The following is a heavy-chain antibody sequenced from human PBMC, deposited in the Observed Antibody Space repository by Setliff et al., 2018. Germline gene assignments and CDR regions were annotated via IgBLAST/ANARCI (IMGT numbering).Heavy chain of an antibody. V-gene: IGHV3-30*01. J-gene: IGHJ4*02. D-gene: IGHD1-1*01. CDR3: ARGRKYRAVYFFDY. CDR1: GFTFRDYA. Sequence: GGSLRLSCAASGFTFRDYALYWVRQAPDKGLEWVARSSSNVDDTSYADSVKGRFTISRDNSINTLYLQMNSLRTEDTAVYYCARGRKYRAVYFFDYWGQGALVTVSS. CDR2: SSSNVDDT.